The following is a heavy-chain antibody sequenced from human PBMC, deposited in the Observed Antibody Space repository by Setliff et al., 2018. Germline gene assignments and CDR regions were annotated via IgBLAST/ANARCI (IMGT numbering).Heavy chain of an antibody. J-gene: IGHJ5*02. CDR1: GITFKNAW. CDR3: TTGPRDSRNYLTWLGS. CDR2: IKSSREGATS. D-gene: IGHD4-4*01. Sequence: GGSLRLSCSVSGITFKNAWMTWVRQAPGKGLEWVGRIKSSREGATSDYGAPAKGRFTISRDDSRTMIYLQMNNLKPEDTGFYYCTTGPRDSRNYLTWLGSWGQGTLVTVSS. V-gene: IGHV3-15*01.